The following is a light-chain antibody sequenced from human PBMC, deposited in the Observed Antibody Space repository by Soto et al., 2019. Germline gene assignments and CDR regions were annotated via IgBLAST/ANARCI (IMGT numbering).Light chain of an antibody. Sequence: SYELTQPPSVSVARGKTARITCGGNNIGSKSVHWYQQKPGQAPVLVIYYDSDRPSGIPERFSGSNSGNTATLTISRVEAGDEADYYCQVWDSSSDHFVVFGGGTQLTVL. CDR3: QVWDSSSDHFVV. J-gene: IGLJ2*01. CDR2: YDS. V-gene: IGLV3-21*04. CDR1: NIGSKS.